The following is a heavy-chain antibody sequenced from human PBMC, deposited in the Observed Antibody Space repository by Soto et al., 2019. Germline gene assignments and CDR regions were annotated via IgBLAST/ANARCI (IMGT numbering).Heavy chain of an antibody. CDR2: IYYSGST. CDR1: GGSISSYY. CDR3: ARLGSGVVPAAQPYSSYSYMDV. Sequence: SETLSLTCTVSGGSISSYYWSWIRQPPGKGLEWIGYIYYSGSTNYNPSLKSRVTISVDTSKNQFSLKLSSVTAADTAVYYCARLGSGVVPAAQPYSSYSYMDVWGKGTXVTVSS. J-gene: IGHJ6*03. D-gene: IGHD2-2*01. V-gene: IGHV4-59*08.